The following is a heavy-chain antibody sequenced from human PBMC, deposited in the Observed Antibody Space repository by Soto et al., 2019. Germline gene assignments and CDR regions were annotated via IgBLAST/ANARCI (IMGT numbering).Heavy chain of an antibody. V-gene: IGHV1-2*02. Sequence: ASVRVSCKTSAYTFTVYYIPFVRRAPGKGLEXMGXXNXXSXGXXXAXXXQGRVTMTRDTSISTAYMKLSRLRSDETAVYYCASDQQLVRIGFDYWGQGTLVTVSS. J-gene: IGHJ4*02. CDR1: AYTFTVYY. CDR3: ASDQQLVRIGFDY. D-gene: IGHD6-13*01. CDR2: XNXXSXGX.